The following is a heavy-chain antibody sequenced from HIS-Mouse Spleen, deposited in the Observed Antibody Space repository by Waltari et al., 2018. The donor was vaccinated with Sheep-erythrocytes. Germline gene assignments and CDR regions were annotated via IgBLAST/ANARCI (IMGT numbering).Heavy chain of an antibody. Sequence: QLQLQESGPGLVKPSETLSLTCTVSGGSISSSSYYWGWIRQPPGKGLEWIGSIYYSGSTYYTPSIKSRVTISVDTSKNQFSPKLSSVTAADTAVYYCARLYYYDSSGYYFDYWGQGTLVTVSS. J-gene: IGHJ4*02. CDR3: ARLYYYDSSGYYFDY. D-gene: IGHD3-22*01. CDR1: GGSISSSSYY. V-gene: IGHV4-39*01. CDR2: IYYSGST.